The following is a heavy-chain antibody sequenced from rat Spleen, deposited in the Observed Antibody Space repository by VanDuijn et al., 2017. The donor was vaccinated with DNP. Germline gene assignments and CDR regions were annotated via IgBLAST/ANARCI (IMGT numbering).Heavy chain of an antibody. CDR1: GFSLTSYG. CDR3: TRDVPNYLDY. CDR2: ISSGGDT. Sequence: QVQLKESGPGLVQPSQTLSLTCTVSGFSLTSYGVSWVRQPPGKGLEWMSSISSGGDTYYNPALTSRLSISRDTSKSQVFLKMNSLQTEDTAIYFCTRDVPNYLDYWGQGVMVTVSS. V-gene: IGHV2S12*01. J-gene: IGHJ2*01.